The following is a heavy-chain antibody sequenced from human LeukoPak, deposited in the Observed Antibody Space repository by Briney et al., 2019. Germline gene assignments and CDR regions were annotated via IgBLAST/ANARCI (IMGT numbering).Heavy chain of an antibody. CDR3: AKDKGDCSGGSCYPDYFDY. D-gene: IGHD2-15*01. CDR2: ISGSGGST. J-gene: IGHJ4*02. CDR1: GFIFTSYA. V-gene: IGHV3-23*01. Sequence: GGSLRLSCAASGFIFTSYAMSWVRQAAGKGLEWVSAISGSGGSTYYADSVKGRFTISRDNSKNTLYLQMNSLRAEDTAVYYCAKDKGDCSGGSCYPDYFDYWGQGTLVTVSS.